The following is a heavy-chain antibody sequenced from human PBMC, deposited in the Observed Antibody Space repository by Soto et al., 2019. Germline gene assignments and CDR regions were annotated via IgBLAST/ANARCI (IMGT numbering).Heavy chain of an antibody. CDR3: AREVRGVIGFDI. V-gene: IGHV3-53*01. CDR1: GVSINSNVHY. D-gene: IGHD3-10*01. J-gene: IGHJ3*02. CDR2: IYSGGST. Sequence: ETLSLTCTVSGVSINSNVHYWGWVRQAPGKGLEWVSVIYSGGSTYYADSVKGRFTISRDNSKNTLYLQMNSLRAEDTAVYYCAREVRGVIGFDIWGQGTMVTVS.